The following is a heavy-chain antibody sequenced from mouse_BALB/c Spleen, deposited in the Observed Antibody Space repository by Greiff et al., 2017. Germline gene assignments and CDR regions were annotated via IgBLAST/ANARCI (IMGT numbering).Heavy chain of an antibody. V-gene: IGHV1-14*01. Sequence: VQLQQSGPELVKPGASVKMSCKASGYTFTSYVMHWVKQKPGQGLEWIGYINPYNDGTKYNEKFKGKATLTSDKSSSTAYMELSSLTSEDSAVYYGARGEVYYGNYGFAYWGQGTLVTVSA. CDR1: GYTFTSYV. CDR2: INPYNDGT. D-gene: IGHD2-1*01. CDR3: ARGEVYYGNYGFAY. J-gene: IGHJ3*01.